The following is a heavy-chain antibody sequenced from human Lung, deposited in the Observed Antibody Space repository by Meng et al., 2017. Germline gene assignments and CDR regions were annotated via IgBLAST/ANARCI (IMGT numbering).Heavy chain of an antibody. CDR2: ITAGNGNT. V-gene: IGHV1-3*01. CDR1: GYTFTNYA. CDR3: ARGDQPWPHRFDP. J-gene: IGHJ5*02. Sequence: QVQLVQSGAEVKTPGASVRLSCMASGYTFTNYAIHWVRQAPGQRLEWMGWITAGNGNTKYSQKFQGRVTIIRDTSASTVYMELSSLRSEDTAVYYCARGDQPWPHRFDPWGQGILVTVSS. D-gene: IGHD6-19*01.